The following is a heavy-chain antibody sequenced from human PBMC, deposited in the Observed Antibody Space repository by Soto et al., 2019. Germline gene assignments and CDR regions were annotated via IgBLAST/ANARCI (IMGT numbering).Heavy chain of an antibody. V-gene: IGHV4-34*01. D-gene: IGHD3-10*01. CDR3: AGSGSGSHRYYFDY. J-gene: IGHJ4*02. CDR2: INHSGST. CDR1: GGSFSGYY. Sequence: SETLSLTCAVYGGSFSGYYWSWIRQPPGKGLEWIGEINHSGSTNYNPSLKSRVTISVDTSKNQFSLKLSSVTAADTAVYYCAGSGSGSHRYYFDYWGQGTLVTVSS.